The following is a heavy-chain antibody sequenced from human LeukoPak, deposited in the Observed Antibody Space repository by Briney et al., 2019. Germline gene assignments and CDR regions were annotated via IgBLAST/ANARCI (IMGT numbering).Heavy chain of an antibody. J-gene: IGHJ2*01. CDR1: GYTFTSYD. V-gene: IGHV1-8*01. Sequence: RWASVKVSCKASGYTFTSYDINWVRRATGQGLEWMGWMRPNSGNTGYAQNLQGRVTMSRNTSISTAYMELSSLKSEDTAVYYCTRDHYYDSSDPPRIRYFDLWGRGTLVTVSS. CDR2: MRPNSGNT. D-gene: IGHD3-22*01. CDR3: TRDHYYDSSDPPRIRYFDL.